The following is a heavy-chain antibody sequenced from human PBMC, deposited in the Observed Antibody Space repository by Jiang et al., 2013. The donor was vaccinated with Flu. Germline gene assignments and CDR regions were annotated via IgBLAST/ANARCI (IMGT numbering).Heavy chain of an antibody. CDR2: IKSKTDGGTT. CDR3: TLIAAAEDWYFDL. Sequence: KPGGSLRLSCAASGFTFSNAWMSWVRQAPGKGLEWVGRIKSKTDGGTTDYAAPVKGRFTISRDDSKNTLYLQMNSLKPEDTAVYYCTLIAAAEDWYFDLWGRGTLVTVSS. V-gene: IGHV3-15*01. CDR1: GFTFSNAW. D-gene: IGHD6-13*01. J-gene: IGHJ2*01.